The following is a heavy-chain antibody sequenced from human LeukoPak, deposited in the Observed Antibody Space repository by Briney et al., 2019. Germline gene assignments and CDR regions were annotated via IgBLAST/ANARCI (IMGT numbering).Heavy chain of an antibody. J-gene: IGHJ4*02. V-gene: IGHV4-59*01. D-gene: IGHD4-17*01. Sequence: PSETLSLTCTVSGGSIRSYYWSWIRQPPGKGLEWIGYIYYSGSTNYNPSLRSRVSISVDTSKNQFSLKLSSVTAADTAVYYCARTGSTVTMLYPFDHWGQGTLVTVSS. CDR1: GGSIRSYY. CDR2: IYYSGST. CDR3: ARTGSTVTMLYPFDH.